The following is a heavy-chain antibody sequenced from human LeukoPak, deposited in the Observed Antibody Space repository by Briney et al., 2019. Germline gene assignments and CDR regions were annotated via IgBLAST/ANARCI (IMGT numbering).Heavy chain of an antibody. V-gene: IGHV4-61*02. D-gene: IGHD4-17*01. J-gene: IGHJ4*02. CDR2: IYTSGST. CDR1: GGSISSGSYY. Sequence: SQTLSLTCTVSGGSISSGSYYWSWIRQPAGKGLEWIGRIYTSGSTNYNPSLKSRVTISVDTSKNQFSLKLSSVTAADTAVYYCARGYGDDDPYWGQGTLVTVSS. CDR3: ARGYGDDDPY.